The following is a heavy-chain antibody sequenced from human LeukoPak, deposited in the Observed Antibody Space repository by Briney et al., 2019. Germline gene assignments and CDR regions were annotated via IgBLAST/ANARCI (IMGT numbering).Heavy chain of an antibody. D-gene: IGHD4-23*01. CDR1: GFTFSSYS. CDR2: ISSSSSTI. V-gene: IGHV3-48*01. J-gene: IGHJ4*02. CDR3: ARSKTTAVTLRGVFDY. Sequence: GGSLRLSCAASGFTFSSYSMNWVRQAPGKGLEWVSYISSSSSTIYYADSVKGRFTISRDNAKNSLYLQMNSLRAEDTAVYYCARSKTTAVTLRGVFDYWGQGTLVTVSS.